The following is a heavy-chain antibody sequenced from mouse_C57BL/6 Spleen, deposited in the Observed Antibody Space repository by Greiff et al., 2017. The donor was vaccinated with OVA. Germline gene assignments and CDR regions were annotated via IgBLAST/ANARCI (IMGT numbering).Heavy chain of an antibody. V-gene: IGHV1-4*01. Sequence: VQLVESGAELARPGASVKMSCKASGYTFTSYTMHWVKQRPGQGLEWIGYINPSSGYTKYNQKFKDKAPLTADKSSSTAYMQLSSLTSEDSAVYYCASVGFITTVVATPYYAMDYWGQGTSVTVSS. CDR2: INPSSGYT. CDR3: ASVGFITTVVATPYYAMDY. J-gene: IGHJ4*01. CDR1: GYTFTSYT. D-gene: IGHD1-1*01.